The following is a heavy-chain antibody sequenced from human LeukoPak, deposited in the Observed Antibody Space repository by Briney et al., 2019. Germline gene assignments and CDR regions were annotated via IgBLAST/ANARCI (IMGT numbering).Heavy chain of an antibody. J-gene: IGHJ4*02. D-gene: IGHD5-24*01. CDR2: ISPDGSSG. Sequence: GGSLRLSCAASGFTFSSYWMHWVRQAPGKGLVWVSRISPDGSSGDYADSVKGRFTISRDNAKNSLYLQMNSLRAEDTAIYYCTRVGYIDEGIDYWGQGTLVTVSS. V-gene: IGHV3-74*01. CDR1: GFTFSSYW. CDR3: TRVGYIDEGIDY.